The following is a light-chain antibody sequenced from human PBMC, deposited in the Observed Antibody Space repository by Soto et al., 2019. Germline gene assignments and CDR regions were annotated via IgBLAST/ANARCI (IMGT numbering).Light chain of an antibody. CDR2: LGS. CDR3: MQALQAPLT. J-gene: IGKJ4*01. Sequence: DIVMTQSPLSLPVTPGEAASISCRSSQSLLYSNGFNYLDWYLQKPGQSPQLLIYLGSNRASGVPDRFSGSGSGTVFTLKIRRVEAEDVEVYYCMQALQAPLTFGGGTKVEIK. CDR1: QSLLYSNGFNY. V-gene: IGKV2-28*01.